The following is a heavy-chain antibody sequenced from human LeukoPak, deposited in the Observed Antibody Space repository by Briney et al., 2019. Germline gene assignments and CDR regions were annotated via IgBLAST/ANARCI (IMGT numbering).Heavy chain of an antibody. CDR1: GFTFSSYW. CDR2: IKQDGSEK. Sequence: PGGSLRLSCVASGFTFSSYWMSWVRQAPGKGLEWVANIKQDGSEKYYVDSVKGRFTISRDNAKNSLYLQMKSLRAEDTAVYYCARGAWTFDYWGQGTLVSVSS. D-gene: IGHD3/OR15-3a*01. J-gene: IGHJ4*02. CDR3: ARGAWTFDY. V-gene: IGHV3-7*01.